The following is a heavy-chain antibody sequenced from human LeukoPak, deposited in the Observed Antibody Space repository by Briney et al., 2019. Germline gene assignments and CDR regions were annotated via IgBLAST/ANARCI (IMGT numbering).Heavy chain of an antibody. CDR1: GASLSGYF. CDR3: ARERVWTRGSIDL. D-gene: IGHD1-1*01. J-gene: IGHJ3*01. CDR2: INHRGST. Sequence: SETLSLTCAVYGASLSGYFWSWLRQPPGTGNGLEWIGEINHRGSTNYNPSLKSRVTISVDTSKNYLSLKMTSVTAADTAVYYSARERVWTRGSIDLCGQGTKITVSS. V-gene: IGHV4-34*01.